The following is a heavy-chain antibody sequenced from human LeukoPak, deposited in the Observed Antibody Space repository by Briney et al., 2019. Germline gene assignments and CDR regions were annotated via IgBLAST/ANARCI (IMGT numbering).Heavy chain of an antibody. CDR2: INPSGGST. Sequence: ASVKVSCKASGYTFTSYYMHWVRQAPGQGLEWMGLINPSGGSTSYAQKFQGRVTMTRDMSTSTVYMELSSLRSEDTAVYYCAREGYCSGGSCYDWFDPWGQGTLVTVSS. CDR1: GYTFTSYY. V-gene: IGHV1-46*01. CDR3: AREGYCSGGSCYDWFDP. D-gene: IGHD2-15*01. J-gene: IGHJ5*02.